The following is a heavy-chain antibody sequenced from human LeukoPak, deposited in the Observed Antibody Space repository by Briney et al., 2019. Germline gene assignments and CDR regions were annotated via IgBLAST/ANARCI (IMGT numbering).Heavy chain of an antibody. CDR1: GFTFSSYD. Sequence: PGGSLRLSCAACGFTFSSYDMHWVRQAPGKGLEWVSIIYSGGSTFYADSVKGRFTISRDNSKNTLYLQMNSLRAEDTAVYYCARGGSYLSAFDIWGQGTMVTVSS. CDR2: IYSGGST. J-gene: IGHJ3*02. V-gene: IGHV3-53*01. D-gene: IGHD1-26*01. CDR3: ARGGSYLSAFDI.